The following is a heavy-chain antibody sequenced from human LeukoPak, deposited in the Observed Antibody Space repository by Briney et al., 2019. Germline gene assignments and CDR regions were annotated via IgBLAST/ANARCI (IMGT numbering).Heavy chain of an antibody. V-gene: IGHV3-23*01. CDR1: GFPLSSYA. D-gene: IGHD3-9*01. CDR2: TSSSDAGT. Sequence: GGSLRLSCAASGFPLSSYAMSWVRQAPGKGLEWVSATSSSDAGTYHADSVRGRFTISRDNSKNTLYLQMNSLRVEDAAVYYCARETLYYDILTGYYVFGGLIDYWGQGTLVTVSS. J-gene: IGHJ4*02. CDR3: ARETLYYDILTGYYVFGGLIDY.